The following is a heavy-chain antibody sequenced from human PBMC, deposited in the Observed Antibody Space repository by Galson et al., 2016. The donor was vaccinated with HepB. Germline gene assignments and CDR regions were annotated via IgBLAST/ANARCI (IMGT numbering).Heavy chain of an antibody. D-gene: IGHD3-9*01. V-gene: IGHV1-69*13. CDR1: GYTFTDYY. CDR2: IIPMLGTA. J-gene: IGHJ4*02. Sequence: SVKVSCKASGYTFTDYYMHWVRQAPGQGLEWMGGIIPMLGTATYAQKFQGRVTITADESTSTAYMDLSSLRSEDTALYYCARGSEILTGYYAYWGQGTLITVSS. CDR3: ARGSEILTGYYAY.